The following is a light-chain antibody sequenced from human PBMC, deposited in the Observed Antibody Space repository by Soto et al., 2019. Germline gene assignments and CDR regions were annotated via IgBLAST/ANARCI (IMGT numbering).Light chain of an antibody. CDR3: ETWGSNTRV. V-gene: IGLV4-60*02. J-gene: IGLJ3*02. CDR2: LEGSGSY. CDR1: SGHSSYI. Sequence: QSVLTQSSSASASLGSSVKLTCTLSSGHSSYIIAWHQQQPGKAPRYLMKLEGSGSYNKGSGVPDRFSGSSSGADCYLTISNLQFEDEADYYCETWGSNTRVFGGGTKLTVL.